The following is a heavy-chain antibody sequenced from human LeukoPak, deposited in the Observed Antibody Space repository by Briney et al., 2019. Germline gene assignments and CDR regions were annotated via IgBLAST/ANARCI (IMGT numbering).Heavy chain of an antibody. Sequence: SETLSLTCTVSGGSISGYYWSWIRQPPGKGLEWIGYIYYSGSTNYNPSLKSRVTISVDTSKNQFSLKLSSVTAADTAVYYCATGGKVTSRAFDIWGQGTMVTVSS. CDR2: IYYSGST. D-gene: IGHD4-17*01. V-gene: IGHV4-59*08. J-gene: IGHJ3*02. CDR1: GGSISGYY. CDR3: ATGGKVTSRAFDI.